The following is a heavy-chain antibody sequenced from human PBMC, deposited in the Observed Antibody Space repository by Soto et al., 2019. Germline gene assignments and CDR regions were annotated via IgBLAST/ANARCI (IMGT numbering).Heavy chain of an antibody. CDR1: GFTSSSYA. CDR3: ATGTTVAYYYGMDV. D-gene: IGHD4-4*01. V-gene: IGHV3-30*02. J-gene: IGHJ6*02. Sequence: PGGSLTSSAASTGFTSSSYAMAGVRQAQRKGLEWVAVISHAGNTKYYVDSVKGRSSISRDNSKNTLYLQMNSLRAEDTALYYCATGTTVAYYYGMDVWGQGTTVTVSS. CDR2: ISHAGNTK.